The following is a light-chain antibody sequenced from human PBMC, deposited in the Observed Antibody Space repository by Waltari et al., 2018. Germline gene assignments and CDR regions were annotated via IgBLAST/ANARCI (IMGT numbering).Light chain of an antibody. J-gene: IGKJ5*01. CDR1: QVILGY. CDR2: ATS. Sequence: TQLTQSPSSLSASVGDRVTITCRASQVILGYLAWYQQRPGKAPKFLIYATSTLRSGVPSRFSGSGSGTDFTLTISDLQPEDFATYYSQQLKSYPITFGQGTRLEIK. CDR3: QQLKSYPIT. V-gene: IGKV1-9*01.